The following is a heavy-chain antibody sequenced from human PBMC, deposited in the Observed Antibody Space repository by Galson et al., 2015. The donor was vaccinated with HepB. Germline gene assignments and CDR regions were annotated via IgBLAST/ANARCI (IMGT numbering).Heavy chain of an antibody. D-gene: IGHD5-18*01. CDR2: ISSSSSYI. V-gene: IGHV3-21*01. CDR1: GFTFSSYS. J-gene: IGHJ4*02. CDR3: AREEGFSVDTAMVINY. Sequence: SLRLSCAASGFTFSSYSMNWVRQAPGKGLEWVSSISSSSSYIYYADSVKGRFTISRDNAKNSLYLQMNSLRAEDTAVYYCAREEGFSVDTAMVINYWGQGTLVTVSS.